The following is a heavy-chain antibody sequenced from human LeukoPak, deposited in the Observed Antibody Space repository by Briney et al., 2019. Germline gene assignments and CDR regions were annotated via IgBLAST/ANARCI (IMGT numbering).Heavy chain of an antibody. D-gene: IGHD6-13*01. CDR3: ARVEAAASNYYYYGMDV. CDR1: GGSISSYY. CDR2: IYYSGST. V-gene: IGHV4-59*01. J-gene: IGHJ6*04. Sequence: PSETLSLTCTFSGGSISSYYWSWLRQPPGKGLEWIGYIYYSGSTNYNPSLKSRVTISVDTSKNQFSLKLSSVTAADTAVYYCARVEAAASNYYYYGMDVWGKGTTVTVSS.